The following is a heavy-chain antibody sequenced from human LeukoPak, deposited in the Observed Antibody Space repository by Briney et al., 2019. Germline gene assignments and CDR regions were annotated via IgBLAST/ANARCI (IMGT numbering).Heavy chain of an antibody. J-gene: IGHJ5*02. CDR2: IYYSGTT. V-gene: IGHV4-39*01. CDR1: GGSISSSTYY. D-gene: IGHD3-9*01. CDR3: ARAPSNYDFLTGYYPKWFDP. Sequence: PSETLSLTCTVSGGSISSSTYYWGWIRQPPGKGLEWIGNIYYSGTTYYNPSLKSRVTISVDTSKNQFSLNLSSVTAADTAVYYCARAPSNYDFLTGYYPKWFDPWGQGTLVTVSS.